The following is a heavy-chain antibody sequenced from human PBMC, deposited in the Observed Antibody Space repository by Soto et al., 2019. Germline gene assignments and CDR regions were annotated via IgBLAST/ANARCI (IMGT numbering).Heavy chain of an antibody. D-gene: IGHD3-10*01. CDR1: GFTFSSYG. V-gene: IGHV3-30*18. J-gene: IGHJ4*02. CDR3: AKDRMGAGVRGYFDY. Sequence: VQLVESGGGVVQPGRSLRLSCAASGFTFSSYGMHWVRQAPGKGLEWVAVIIYDGSTKYYADSVKGRFTISRDNSKSTLYLQMNSLRAEDTAVYYCAKDRMGAGVRGYFDYWGQGTLVTFSS. CDR2: IIYDGSTK.